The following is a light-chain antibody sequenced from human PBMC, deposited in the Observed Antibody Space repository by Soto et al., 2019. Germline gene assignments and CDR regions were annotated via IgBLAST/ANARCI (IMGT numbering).Light chain of an antibody. CDR3: HQYNNDPFT. CDR2: DAS. V-gene: IGKV1-33*01. Sequence: DIPMTQSPSSLSASVGDTITITCRASQGISNSLTWYQLRPGEAPKLLIYDASNLAPGVPSRFSGSGSGTHFTFTVSSLQTEDIATYYCHQYNNDPFTFGPGTKVDLK. J-gene: IGKJ3*01. CDR1: QGISNS.